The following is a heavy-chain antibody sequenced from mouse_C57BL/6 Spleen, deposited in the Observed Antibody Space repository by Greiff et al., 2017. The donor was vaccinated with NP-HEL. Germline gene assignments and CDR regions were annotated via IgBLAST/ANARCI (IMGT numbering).Heavy chain of an antibody. Sequence: QVQLKQPGAELVKPGASVKMSCKASGYTFTSYWITWVKQRPGQGLEWIGDIYPGSGSTNYNEKFTSKATLTVDTSSSTAYMQLSSLTSEDSAVYDCEREGGYDETGPYYFDYWGQGTTLTVSS. CDR3: EREGGYDETGPYYFDY. D-gene: IGHD2-2*01. CDR2: IYPGSGST. CDR1: GYTFTSYW. J-gene: IGHJ2*01. V-gene: IGHV1-55*01.